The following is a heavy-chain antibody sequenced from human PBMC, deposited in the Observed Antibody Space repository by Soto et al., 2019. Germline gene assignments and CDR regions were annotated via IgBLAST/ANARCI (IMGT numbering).Heavy chain of an antibody. CDR1: GYTFSSYH. CDR3: ARDLAPVDY. Sequence: QIQLVQSGAEVKKPGASVKVSCKASGYTFSSYHITWVRQAPGQGLEWMGWISAYNGNTNYAQNLQGRVTMTTDPSTSTAYMELRSLRSDDTAVYSCARDLAPVDYWGQGTRVTVSS. V-gene: IGHV1-18*01. CDR2: ISAYNGNT. J-gene: IGHJ4*02.